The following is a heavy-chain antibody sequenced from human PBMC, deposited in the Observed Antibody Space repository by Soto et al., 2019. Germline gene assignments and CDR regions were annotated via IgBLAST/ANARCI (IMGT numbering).Heavy chain of an antibody. J-gene: IGHJ4*02. Sequence: QVHLVESGGGVVQPARSLRLSCAASGFTFRNYVMHWVRQAPGEGLEWMAVLWYDGSSENYADSVKGRFTISRDNSKSTLSLQMNGLRAEDTAVYYCARGYGSGNYPPDYWGQGTLVTVSS. CDR1: GFTFRNYV. D-gene: IGHD3-10*01. CDR2: LWYDGSSE. CDR3: ARGYGSGNYPPDY. V-gene: IGHV3-33*01.